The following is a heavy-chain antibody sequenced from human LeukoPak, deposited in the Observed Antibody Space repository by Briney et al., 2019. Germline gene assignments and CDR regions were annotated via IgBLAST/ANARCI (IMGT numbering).Heavy chain of an antibody. CDR3: ARDLGMAAFDI. CDR1: GGSISSYY. D-gene: IGHD7-27*01. J-gene: IGHJ3*02. V-gene: IGHV4-59*01. Sequence: PSETLSLTCTVSGGSISSYYWSWIRQPPGKGLEWIGYIYYSGSTNYNPSLKSRVTISVDTSKNQFSLKLSSVTAADTAVYYCARDLGMAAFDIWGQGTMVTVSS. CDR2: IYYSGST.